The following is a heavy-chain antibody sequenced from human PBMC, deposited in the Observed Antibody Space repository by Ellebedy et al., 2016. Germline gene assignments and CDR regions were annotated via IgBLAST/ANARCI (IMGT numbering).Heavy chain of an antibody. CDR2: LYSGGTI. CDR1: GFTFSSFW. J-gene: IGHJ4*02. D-gene: IGHD6-19*01. CDR3: GRGNAVPGPEPLDY. V-gene: IGHV3-66*01. Sequence: GGSLRLSCSVSGFTFSSFWMTWVRQAPAKGLEWVSVLYSGGTIYYADSVKGRFTISRDDFKNTLYLQMNSLRAEDTAIYFCGRGNAVPGPEPLDYWGQGTLVTVSS.